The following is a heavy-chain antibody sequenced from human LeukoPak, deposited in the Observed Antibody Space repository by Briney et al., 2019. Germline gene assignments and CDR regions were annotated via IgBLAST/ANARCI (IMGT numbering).Heavy chain of an antibody. CDR3: AKADRGQPAYFDY. J-gene: IGHJ4*02. CDR2: ISGSGGST. D-gene: IGHD3-10*01. CDR1: GFTFSSYA. V-gene: IGHV3-23*01. Sequence: QPGRSLRLSCAASGFTFSSYAMSWVRQAPGKGLEWVSAISGSGGSTYYADSVKGRITISRNNSKSTLYLQMNSLRAEDTAVYYCAKADRGQPAYFDYWGQGTLVTVSS.